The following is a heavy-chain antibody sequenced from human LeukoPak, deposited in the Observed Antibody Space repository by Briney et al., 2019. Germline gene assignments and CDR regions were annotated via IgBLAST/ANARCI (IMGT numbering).Heavy chain of an antibody. CDR1: GGSISSSSYY. CDR2: IYYSGST. D-gene: IGHD2/OR15-2a*01. V-gene: IGHV4-39*01. CDR3: ARLNSYFDY. Sequence: SETLSLTCTVSGGSISSSSYYWDWIRQPPGKGLEWIGSIYYSGSTYYNPSLKSRVTISVDTSKNQFSLKLSSVTAADTAVYYCARLNSYFDYWGQGTLVIVSS. J-gene: IGHJ4*02.